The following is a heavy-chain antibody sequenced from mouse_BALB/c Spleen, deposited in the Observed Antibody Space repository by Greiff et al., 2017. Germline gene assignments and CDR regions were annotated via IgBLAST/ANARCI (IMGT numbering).Heavy chain of an antibody. D-gene: IGHD2-14*01. CDR3: ARRGEYDGPGYAMDY. Sequence: EVMLEESGGDLVKPGGSLTLSCAASGFTFSSYGLSWVLQTPDKRLVWVATFSSGGSYTYYPHSLKGRFTISSDNAKNTLYLQMSSLKSEDTAMYYCARRGEYDGPGYAMDYWGQGTSVTVSS. CDR2: FSSGGSYT. CDR1: GFTFSSYG. J-gene: IGHJ4*01. V-gene: IGHV5-6*02.